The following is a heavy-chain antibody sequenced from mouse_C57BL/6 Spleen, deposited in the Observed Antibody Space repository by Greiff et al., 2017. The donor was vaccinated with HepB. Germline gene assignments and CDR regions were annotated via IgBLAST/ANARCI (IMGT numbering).Heavy chain of an antibody. CDR2: IDPSDSYT. V-gene: IGHV1-69*01. D-gene: IGHD1-1*01. CDR3: ARGNYGSSYPYYFDY. CDR1: GYTFTSYW. Sequence: QVQLQQPGAELVMPGASVKLSCKASGYTFTSYWMHWVKQRPGQGLEWIGEIDPSDSYTNYNQKFKGKSTLTVDQSSSTAYMQLSSLTSEDSAVYYCARGNYGSSYPYYFDYWGQGTTLTVSS. J-gene: IGHJ2*01.